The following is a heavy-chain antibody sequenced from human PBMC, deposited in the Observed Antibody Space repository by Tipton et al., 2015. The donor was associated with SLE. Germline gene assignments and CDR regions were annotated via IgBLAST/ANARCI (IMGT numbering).Heavy chain of an antibody. CDR3: ARGSRYIVTERYFQH. CDR2: ISAYNGNT. J-gene: IGHJ1*01. D-gene: IGHD6-13*01. V-gene: IGHV1-18*01. CDR1: GYTFISYG. Sequence: QSGAEVKKPGASVKVSCKASGYTFISYGISLVRQAPGQGLEWMGWISAYNGNTNYAQKLQGRVTMTTDTSTSTAYMELRSLTSEDTAMYYCARGSRYIVTERYFQHWGQGTLVTVSS.